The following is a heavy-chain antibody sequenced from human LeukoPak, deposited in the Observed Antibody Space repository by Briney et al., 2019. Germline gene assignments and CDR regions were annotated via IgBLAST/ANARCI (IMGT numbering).Heavy chain of an antibody. D-gene: IGHD3-22*01. J-gene: IGHJ4*02. CDR3: ARDQDSSGYIFDY. Sequence: PSETLSLTCTVSGGSISSGDYYWSWIRQPPGKGLEWIGYIYYSGSTYYNPSLKSRVTISVDTSKNQFSLELSSVTAADTAVYYCARDQDSSGYIFDYWGQGTLVTVSS. CDR2: IYYSGST. CDR1: GGSISSGDYY. V-gene: IGHV4-30-4*08.